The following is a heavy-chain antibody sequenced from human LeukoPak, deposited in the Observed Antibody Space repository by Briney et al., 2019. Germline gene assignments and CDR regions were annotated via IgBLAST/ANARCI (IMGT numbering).Heavy chain of an antibody. CDR2: ITPSGDGT. V-gene: IGHV3-21*01. CDR1: GFTFNDYA. J-gene: IGHJ4*02. D-gene: IGHD1-20*01. CDR3: ARGHRIITGNSYYFDY. Sequence: GGSLRLSCAASGFTFNDYAMHWVRQAPGKGLEWVSSITPSGDGTYYAASVKGRFTISRDNAKNSLYLQMNSLRAEDTAVYYCARGHRIITGNSYYFDYWGQGTLVTVSS.